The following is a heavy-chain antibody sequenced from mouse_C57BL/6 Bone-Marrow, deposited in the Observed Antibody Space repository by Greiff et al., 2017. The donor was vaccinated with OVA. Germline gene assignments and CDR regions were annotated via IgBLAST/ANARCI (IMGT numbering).Heavy chain of an antibody. CDR2: INPNNGGT. Sequence: EVQLQQSGPELVKPGASVKISCKASGYTFTDYYMNWVKQSHGKSLEWIGDINPNNGGTSYNQKFKGKATLTVDQSSSTAYMELRSLTSEDSAVYYGARYLYDGVRDWYFYVWGRGTAVNGSS. CDR1: GYTFTDYY. D-gene: IGHD2-12*01. J-gene: IGHJ1*03. CDR3: ARYLYDGVRDWYFYV. V-gene: IGHV1-26*01.